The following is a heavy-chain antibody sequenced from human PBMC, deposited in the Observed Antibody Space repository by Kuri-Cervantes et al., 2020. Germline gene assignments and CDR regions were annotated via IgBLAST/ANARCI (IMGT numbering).Heavy chain of an antibody. Sequence: GGSLRLSCAASGFTFSSSDMHWVRQAPGKGLEWVAVILYEGSNKYYADSVKGRFTISRDNSKNTLYLQMNSLRAEDTAVYYCARDNLDYENYYFDYWGQGTLVTVSS. CDR3: ARDNLDYENYYFDY. CDR2: ILYEGSNK. J-gene: IGHJ4*02. V-gene: IGHV3-30*03. D-gene: IGHD4-17*01. CDR1: GFTFSSSD.